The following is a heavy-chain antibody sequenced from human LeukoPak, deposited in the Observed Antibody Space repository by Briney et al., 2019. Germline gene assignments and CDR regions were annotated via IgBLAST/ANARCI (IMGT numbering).Heavy chain of an antibody. Sequence: GGSLRLSCAASGFTFSSYWMSWVRQAPGKGLEWVANIKQDGSEKYYVDSVKGRFTISRDNAKNSLYLQMNSLRAEDTAVYYCARSMYGEGRRITDFDYWGQGSLLTVSS. CDR2: IKQDGSEK. J-gene: IGHJ4*02. V-gene: IGHV3-7*01. CDR3: ARSMYGEGRRITDFDY. D-gene: IGHD4/OR15-4a*01. CDR1: GFTFSSYW.